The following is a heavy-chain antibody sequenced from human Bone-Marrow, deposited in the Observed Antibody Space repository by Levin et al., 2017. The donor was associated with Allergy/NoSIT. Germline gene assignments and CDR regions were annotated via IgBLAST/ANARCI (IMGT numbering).Heavy chain of an antibody. V-gene: IGHV1-24*01. D-gene: IGHD2-2*02. CDR1: GYTLTELS. CDR3: ATAGYCSSNSCYNMSPASQFDY. J-gene: IGHJ4*02. CDR2: FDPEDGET. Sequence: ASVKVSCKVSGYTLTELSMHWVRQAPGKGLEWMGGFDPEDGETIYAQKFQGRVTMTEDTSTDTAYIVLSSLRSEHTAVYYCATAGYCSSNSCYNMSPASQFDYWGQGTLVTVS.